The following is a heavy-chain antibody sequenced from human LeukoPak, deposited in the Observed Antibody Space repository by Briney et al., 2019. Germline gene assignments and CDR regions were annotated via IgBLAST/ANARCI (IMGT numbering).Heavy chain of an antibody. CDR2: ISSSSSTI. CDR1: GFTFSSYS. J-gene: IGHJ4*02. V-gene: IGHV3-48*04. CDR3: ARSAFGGVIVE. Sequence: GGSLRLSCAASGFTFSSYSMNWVRQAPGKGLEWVSYISSSSSTIYYADSVKGRFTISRDNAKNSLYLQMNSLRAEDTAVYYCARSAFGGVIVEWGQGTLVTVSS. D-gene: IGHD3-16*02.